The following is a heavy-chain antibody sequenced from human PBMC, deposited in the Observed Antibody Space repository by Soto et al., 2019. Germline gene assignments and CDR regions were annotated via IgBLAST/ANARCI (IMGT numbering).Heavy chain of an antibody. V-gene: IGHV4-34*01. D-gene: IGHD6-19*01. CDR3: ARGGSSAWYGGGDRFDP. J-gene: IGHJ5*02. Sequence: PSETLSLTRAVYGGSFSGYYWSWIRQPPGKGLEWIGEINHSGSTNYNPSLKSRVTISVDTSKNQFSLTLSSVTAADTDVYYCARGGSSAWYGGGDRFDPWGQGTLVTVSS. CDR2: INHSGST. CDR1: GGSFSGYY.